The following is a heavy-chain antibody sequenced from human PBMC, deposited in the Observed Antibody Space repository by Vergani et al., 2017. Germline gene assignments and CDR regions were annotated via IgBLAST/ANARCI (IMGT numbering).Heavy chain of an antibody. J-gene: IGHJ5*02. V-gene: IGHV4-61*02. CDR1: GGPISSGSYY. CDR3: ARDGLLWFGELLSPNWFDP. CDR2: SYTSGST. Sequence: QVQLQESGPGLVKPSQTLSLTCTVSGGPISSGSYYWSWIRQPAGKGLEWIGRSYTSGSTNYNPSLKSRVTISVDTSKNQFSLKLSSVPAADTAVYYCARDGLLWFGELLSPNWFDPWGQGTLVTVSS. D-gene: IGHD3-10*01.